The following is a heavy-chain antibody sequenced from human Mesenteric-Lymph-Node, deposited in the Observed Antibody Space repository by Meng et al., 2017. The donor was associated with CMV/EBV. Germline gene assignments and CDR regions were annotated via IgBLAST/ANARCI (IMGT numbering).Heavy chain of an antibody. D-gene: IGHD2-2*01. CDR2: SNYTGST. J-gene: IGHJ6*02. Sequence: SETLSLTCTVSSGSISSYYWSWIRQLPGKRLEWIGYSNYTGSTNYNPSPKSRVTISVDTSKNQFSLQVTSVTAADTAVYYCARVGSTYYNYYGMDVWGQGTTVTVSS. CDR1: SGSISSYY. V-gene: IGHV4-59*01. CDR3: ARVGSTYYNYYGMDV.